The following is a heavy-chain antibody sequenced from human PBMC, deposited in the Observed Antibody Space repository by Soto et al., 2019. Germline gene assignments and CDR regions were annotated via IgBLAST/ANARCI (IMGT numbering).Heavy chain of an antibody. CDR3: ARAPQRAYYYYYGMDV. J-gene: IGHJ6*02. V-gene: IGHV3-33*01. CDR2: IWYDGSNK. CDR1: GFTFSSYG. D-gene: IGHD6-25*01. Sequence: PGGSLRLSCAASGFTFSSYGMHWVRQAPGKGLEWVAVIWYDGSNKYYADSVKGRFTISRDNSKNTLYLQMNSLRAEDTAVYYCARAPQRAYYYYYGMDVWGQGTTVTVSS.